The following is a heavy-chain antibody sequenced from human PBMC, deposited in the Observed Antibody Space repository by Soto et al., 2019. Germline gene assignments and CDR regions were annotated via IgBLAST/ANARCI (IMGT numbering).Heavy chain of an antibody. D-gene: IGHD2-21*02. J-gene: IGHJ4*02. CDR2: ISVSVGST. CDR1: GFPFAPST. V-gene: IGHV3-23*01. CDR3: AKRDVPHSTSNAYFYDH. Sequence: EVQLLQSGGGLVQPGGSLTLPCGVSGFPFAPSTMSWVRQAPGKGLEWVSTISVSVGSTYSADSVQGRFTVSSDISDNTLFLRMTSLTADDTAVYFCAKRDVPHSTSNAYFYDHWGRGVLVTVSS.